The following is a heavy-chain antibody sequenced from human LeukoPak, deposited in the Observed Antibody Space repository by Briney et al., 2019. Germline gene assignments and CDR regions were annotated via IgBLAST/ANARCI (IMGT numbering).Heavy chain of an antibody. J-gene: IGHJ6*02. D-gene: IGHD4-17*01. CDR1: GYTFTGYY. Sequence: ASVKVSCKASGYTFTGYYMHWVRQAPGKGLEWMGGFDPEDGETIYAQKFQGRVTMTEDTSTDTAYMELSSLRSEDTAVYYCATVADDYGDYENVWGQGTTVTVSS. CDR3: ATVADDYGDYENV. CDR2: FDPEDGET. V-gene: IGHV1-24*01.